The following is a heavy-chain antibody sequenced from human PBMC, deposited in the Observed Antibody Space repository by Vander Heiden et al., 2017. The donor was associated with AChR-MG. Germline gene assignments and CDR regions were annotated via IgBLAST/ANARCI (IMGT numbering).Heavy chain of an antibody. Sequence: EVKKPGSSVKVPCKASGGTFSSYAISWVRQAPGQGLEWMGGIIPIFGTANYAQKFQGRVTITADKSTSTAYMELSSLRSEETAVYYCARGPDIVVGLAAIGWFDPWGQGTLVTVSS. CDR2: IIPIFGTA. J-gene: IGHJ5*02. CDR3: ARGPDIVVGLAAIGWFDP. CDR1: GGTFSSYA. V-gene: IGHV1-69*06. D-gene: IGHD2-2*01.